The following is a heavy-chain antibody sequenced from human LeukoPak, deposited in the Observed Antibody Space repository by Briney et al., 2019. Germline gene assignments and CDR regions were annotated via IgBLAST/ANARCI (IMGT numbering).Heavy chain of an antibody. J-gene: IGHJ4*02. V-gene: IGHV1-8*03. CDR3: ARSATSGYSDY. Sequence: ASVKVSCKASGYTFTSYDINWVRQATGQGLEWMGWMNPNSGNTGYAQKFQGRVTITRNTSISTAYMGLSSLRSEDTAVYYCARSATSGYSDYWGQGTLVTVSS. CDR2: MNPNSGNT. CDR1: GYTFTSYD. D-gene: IGHD3-3*01.